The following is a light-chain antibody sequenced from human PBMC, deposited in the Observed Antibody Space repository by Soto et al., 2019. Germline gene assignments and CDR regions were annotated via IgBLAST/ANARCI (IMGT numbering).Light chain of an antibody. V-gene: IGKV2-29*03. Sequence: ILMTQTPLSLSIIPGQMASISCKSSQSLLHSDGKTYFYWYVQKAGQAPQPLIYEVSNRFSGVPERFSGSGSRTDFTLKISRVEADDVGIYYCMQAIDIPWTFGQGTKVEIK. CDR3: MQAIDIPWT. CDR1: QSLLHSDGKTY. J-gene: IGKJ1*01. CDR2: EVS.